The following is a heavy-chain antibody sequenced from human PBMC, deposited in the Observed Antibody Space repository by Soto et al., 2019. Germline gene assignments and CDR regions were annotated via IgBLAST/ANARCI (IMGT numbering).Heavy chain of an antibody. CDR2: TYYRSKWYY. CDR1: GDIVSSNSAG. J-gene: IGHJ4*01. D-gene: IGHD1-26*01. Sequence: PSQNLSLTCVITGDIVSSNSAGWSWVRQSPSRGLEWLGRTYYRSKWYYEYAVSVRGRITINPDTSKNQYSLQLNSVTPEDTAVYFCARGEQYSGRIFDYWGKGTLVTV. CDR3: ARGEQYSGRIFDY. V-gene: IGHV6-1*01.